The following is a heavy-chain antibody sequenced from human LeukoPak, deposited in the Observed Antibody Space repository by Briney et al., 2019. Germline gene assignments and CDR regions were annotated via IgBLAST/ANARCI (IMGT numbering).Heavy chain of an antibody. CDR1: GGSISSSNW. V-gene: IGHV4-4*02. CDR3: ARGRDSGSYFDY. D-gene: IGHD1-26*01. CDR2: IYHSGST. J-gene: IGHJ4*02. Sequence: SGTLSLTCAVSGGSISSSNWWSWVRQPPGKGLEWIGEIYHSGSTNYNPSLKSRVTISVDTSKNQFSLKLSSVTAADTAVYYCARGRDSGSYFDYWGQGTLVTVSS.